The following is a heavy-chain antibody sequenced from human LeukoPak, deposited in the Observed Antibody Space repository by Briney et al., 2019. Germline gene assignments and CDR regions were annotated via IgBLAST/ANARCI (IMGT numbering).Heavy chain of an antibody. D-gene: IGHD1-26*01. CDR2: YYYSGST. CDR1: GGSISSSSYY. J-gene: IGHJ3*02. CDR3: ARLPRPVGSNPHDGFDI. V-gene: IGHV4-39*01. Sequence: SETLSLTCTVSGGSISSSSYYWGWIRQPPGKGLEWIANYYYSGSTYYNPSLKSRVTISVDTSKNQLSLRLNSVTAADTAVYYCARLPRPVGSNPHDGFDIWGQGTTVTVSS.